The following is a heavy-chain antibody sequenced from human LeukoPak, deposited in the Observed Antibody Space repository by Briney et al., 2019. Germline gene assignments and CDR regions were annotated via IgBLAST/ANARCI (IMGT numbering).Heavy chain of an antibody. CDR1: GGSISSYY. V-gene: IGHV4-59*01. CDR2: IYYSGST. Sequence: SETLSLTCTVSGGSISSYYWSWIRQPPGRGLEWIGYIYYSGSTNYNPSLKSRVTISVDTSKNQFSLKLSSVTAADTAVYYCARIEDYGGNSVNYWGQGTLVTVSS. D-gene: IGHD4-23*01. CDR3: ARIEDYGGNSVNY. J-gene: IGHJ4*02.